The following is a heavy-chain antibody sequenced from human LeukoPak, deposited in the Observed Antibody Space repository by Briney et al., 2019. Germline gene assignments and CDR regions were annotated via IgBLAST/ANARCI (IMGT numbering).Heavy chain of an antibody. CDR1: GLSFTNYA. Sequence: GGSLRLSCEASGLSFTNYAMMWVRQAPGKGLQWISTLTGYGGAYYADSGEGRFIISRDISKNTMFLQMYSLRAEDTAVYYCAKRAAAGKVDWFDPWGQGTLVTVSS. V-gene: IGHV3-23*01. D-gene: IGHD6-13*01. CDR3: AKRAAAGKVDWFDP. CDR2: LTGYGGA. J-gene: IGHJ5*02.